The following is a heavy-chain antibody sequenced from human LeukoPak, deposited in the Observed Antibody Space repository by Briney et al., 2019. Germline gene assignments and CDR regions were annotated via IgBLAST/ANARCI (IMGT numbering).Heavy chain of an antibody. D-gene: IGHD3-10*01. CDR2: IYHGGST. CDR3: ARHRRRGYHGSGSYYKATAFDY. V-gene: IGHV4-38-2*02. J-gene: IGHJ4*02. Sequence: KASETLSLTCTVSGYSISSGYYWGWIRPSPGKGLEWIGSIYHGGSTYYSPSLRSRVIVSVDTSKNHFSLKMSSVTAADTAVYYCARHRRRGYHGSGSYYKATAFDYWGQGTLVTVSS. CDR1: GYSISSGYY.